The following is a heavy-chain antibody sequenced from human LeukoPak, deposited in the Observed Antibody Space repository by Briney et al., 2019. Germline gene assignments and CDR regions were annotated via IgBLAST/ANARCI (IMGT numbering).Heavy chain of an antibody. CDR2: IKQDGSEK. CDR1: GFTFSSYW. D-gene: IGHD3-9*01. J-gene: IGHJ4*02. CDR3: ARDRVLRYFDGVFDY. V-gene: IGHV3-7*01. Sequence: GGSLRLSCAASGFTFSSYWMSWVRQAPGKGLEWVANIKQDGSEKYYVDSVKGRFTISRDNAKNSLYLQMNSQRAEDTAVYYCARDRVLRYFDGVFDYWGQGTLVTVSS.